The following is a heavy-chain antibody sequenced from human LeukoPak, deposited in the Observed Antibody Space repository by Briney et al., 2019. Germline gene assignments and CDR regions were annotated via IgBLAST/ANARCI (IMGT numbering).Heavy chain of an antibody. CDR3: ARTTVTTYYYCMDV. J-gene: IGHJ6*03. CDR1: GGSISSYY. CDR2: IYYSGST. Sequence: SETLSLTCTVSGGSISSYYWSWIRQPPGKGLEWIGYIYYSGSTNYNPSLKSRVTISADTSKDQFSLKLSSVTAADTAVYYCARTTVTTYYYCMDVWGKGTTVTVSS. D-gene: IGHD4-17*01. V-gene: IGHV4-59*01.